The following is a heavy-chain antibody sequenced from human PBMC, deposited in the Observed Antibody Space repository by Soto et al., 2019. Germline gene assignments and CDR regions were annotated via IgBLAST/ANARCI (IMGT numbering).Heavy chain of an antibody. J-gene: IGHJ5*02. D-gene: IGHD3-3*01. Sequence: PSETLSLTCAVYGGSFSGYYWSWIRQPPGKGLEWIGEINHSGSTNYNPSLKSRVTISVDTSKNQFSLKLSSVTAADTAVYYCARGRAYYDFWSGYKYLPEAYKFDPWGQGTLVTVSS. CDR3: ARGRAYYDFWSGYKYLPEAYKFDP. V-gene: IGHV4-34*01. CDR1: GGSFSGYY. CDR2: INHSGST.